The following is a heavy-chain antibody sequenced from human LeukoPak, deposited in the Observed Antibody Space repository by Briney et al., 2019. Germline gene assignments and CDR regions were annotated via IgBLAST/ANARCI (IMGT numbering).Heavy chain of an antibody. D-gene: IGHD4-23*01. CDR2: IYPGDSDT. V-gene: IGHV5-51*01. Sequence: GESLKISCKGSGYSFTSYWIGWVRQMPGKGLEWMGIIYPGDSDTRYSPSFQGQVTISADKSISTAYLQWSSLKASDTAMYYCARQGGNPYYYYYGMDVWGQGTTVTVSS. J-gene: IGHJ6*02. CDR3: ARQGGNPYYYYYGMDV. CDR1: GYSFTSYW.